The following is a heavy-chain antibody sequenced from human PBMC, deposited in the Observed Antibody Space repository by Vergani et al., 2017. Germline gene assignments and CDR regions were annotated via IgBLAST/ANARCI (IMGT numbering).Heavy chain of an antibody. D-gene: IGHD4-11*01. CDR1: GCSISSRNYY. V-gene: IGHV4-39*01. CDR3: AGLHSNFLFWYFDL. Sequence: QLQLQESGPGLVKPSETLSLTCTVSGCSISSRNYYWGWIRQPPGKGLDWIGRMSYSGTTYYNPSLKSRVTISVDTSKNQFSLKLTSVTAADTALYYCAGLHSNFLFWYFDLWGRGTLVTVSS. CDR2: MSYSGTT. J-gene: IGHJ2*01.